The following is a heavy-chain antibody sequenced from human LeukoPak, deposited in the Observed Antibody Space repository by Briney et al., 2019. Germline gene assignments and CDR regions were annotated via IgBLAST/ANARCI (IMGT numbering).Heavy chain of an antibody. D-gene: IGHD6-19*01. CDR3: ARTASAGTLGGVDGY. J-gene: IGHJ4*02. CDR2: ISPNNGST. Sequence: ASVKVSCKASGYTFTDYYMHWVRQAPGQGLEWMGIISPNNGSTSYAQKFQGRVTMTRDMSTSTVYMELSSLRSEDTAVYYCARTASAGTLGGVDGYWGQGTLVTVSS. V-gene: IGHV1-46*01. CDR1: GYTFTDYY.